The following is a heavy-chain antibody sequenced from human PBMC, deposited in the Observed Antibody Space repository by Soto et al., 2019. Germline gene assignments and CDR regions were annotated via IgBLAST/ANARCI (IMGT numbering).Heavy chain of an antibody. Sequence: SETLSLTCAVSGYSISSSNWWSWIRQTPGKGLEWIGYIDNNGGISYNPSLRSRITITISIDTSTKQASLRLSSLTAADTAVHYCVRQWFAPLHRLLDVGGQGATLTVSS. CDR3: VRQWFAPLHRLLDV. CDR1: GYSISSSNW. J-gene: IGHJ6*02. V-gene: IGHV4-28*05. D-gene: IGHD3-10*01. CDR2: IDNNGGI.